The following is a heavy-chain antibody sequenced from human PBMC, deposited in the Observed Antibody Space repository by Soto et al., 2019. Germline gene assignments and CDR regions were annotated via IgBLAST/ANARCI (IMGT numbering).Heavy chain of an antibody. CDR2: INHSGST. D-gene: IGHD6-13*01. CDR1: GGSFSGYY. J-gene: IGHJ5*02. Sequence: SETLSLTCAVYGGSFSGYYWSWIRQPPGKGLEWIGEINHSGSTNYNPSLKSRVTISVDTSKNQFSLKLSSVTAADTAVYYCARGLEQLPPQGIDPWGQGTLVTVSS. V-gene: IGHV4-34*01. CDR3: ARGLEQLPPQGIDP.